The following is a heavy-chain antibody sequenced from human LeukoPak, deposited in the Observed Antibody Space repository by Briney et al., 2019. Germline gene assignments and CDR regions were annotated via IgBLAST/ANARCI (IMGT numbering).Heavy chain of an antibody. D-gene: IGHD1-1*01. CDR2: ISHSGNT. Sequence: SETLSLTCAVSGGSISSSNWWSWVRQPPGKGLEWIGEISHSGNTNYNPSLESRVTISVDKSKNQSSLKLSSVTAADTAVYFCARVTATTPFDYWGQGALVTVSS. J-gene: IGHJ4*02. V-gene: IGHV4-4*02. CDR3: ARVTATTPFDY. CDR1: GGSISSSNW.